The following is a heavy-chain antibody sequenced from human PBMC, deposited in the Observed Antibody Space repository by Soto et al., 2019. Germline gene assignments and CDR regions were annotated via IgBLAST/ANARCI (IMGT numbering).Heavy chain of an antibody. CDR2: ISYDGSNK. Sequence: GGSLRLSCAASGFTFSSYAMHWVRQAPGKGLEWVAVISYDGSNKYYADSVKGRFTISRDNSKNTLYLQMNSLRAEDTAVYYCAREPIFVSSGWYYFDYWGQGTLVTVSS. CDR1: GFTFSSYA. D-gene: IGHD6-19*01. V-gene: IGHV3-30-3*01. CDR3: AREPIFVSSGWYYFDY. J-gene: IGHJ4*02.